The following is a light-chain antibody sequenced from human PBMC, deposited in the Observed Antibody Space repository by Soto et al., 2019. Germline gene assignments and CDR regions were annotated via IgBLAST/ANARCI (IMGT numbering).Light chain of an antibody. CDR1: SSDVGGYNY. J-gene: IGLJ3*02. CDR3: SSYRGSNTLM. CDR2: EVS. V-gene: IGLV2-14*01. Sequence: QSALTQPASASGSPGQSVTISCTGTSSDVGGYNYVSWYQQHPGKAPKLMIYEVSKRPSGVSNRFSGSKSGNTASLTISGLQAEDEADYYCSSYRGSNTLMFGGGTKLTVL.